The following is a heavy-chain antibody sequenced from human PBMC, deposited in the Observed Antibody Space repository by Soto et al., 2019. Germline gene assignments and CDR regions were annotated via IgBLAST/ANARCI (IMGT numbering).Heavy chain of an antibody. CDR1: GGSMSTYY. J-gene: IGHJ4*02. Sequence: PSETLSLTCTASGGSMSTYYWLWIRQAPGQGLEWIGYIYSSGNTNYNPSLKSRVAMSIDTSKMQFSLSLTSVTAADTAVYYCASAFRAGTGDYFDYWGQGTLVTVSS. V-gene: IGHV4-59*01. CDR3: ASAFRAGTGDYFDY. CDR2: IYSSGNT.